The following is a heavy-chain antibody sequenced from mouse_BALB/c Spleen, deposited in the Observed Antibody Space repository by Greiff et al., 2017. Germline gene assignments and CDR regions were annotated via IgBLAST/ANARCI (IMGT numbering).Heavy chain of an antibody. CDR1: GYTFTSYW. CDR3: KRRELGLPYYFDY. J-gene: IGHJ2*01. Sequence: LKQPGSELVRPGASVKLSCKASGYTFTSYWMHWVKQRPGQGLEWIGNIYPGSGSTNYDEKFKSKATLTVDTSSSTAYMQLSSLTSEDSAVYYCKRRELGLPYYFDYWGQGTTLTVSS. D-gene: IGHD3-1*01. CDR2: IYPGSGST. V-gene: IGHV1S22*01.